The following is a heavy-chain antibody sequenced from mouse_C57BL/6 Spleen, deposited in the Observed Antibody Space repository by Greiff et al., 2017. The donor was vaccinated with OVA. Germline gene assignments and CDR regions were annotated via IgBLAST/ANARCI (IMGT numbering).Heavy chain of an antibody. J-gene: IGHJ2*01. CDR3: ARSGTTVVAPLDY. Sequence: VKLQESGAELVRPGTSVKVSCKASGYAFTNYLIEWVKQRPGQGLEWIGVINPGSGGTNYNEKFKGKATLTADKSSSTAYMQLSSLTSEDSAVYFCARSGTTVVAPLDYWGQGTTLTVSS. V-gene: IGHV1-54*01. D-gene: IGHD1-1*01. CDR2: INPGSGGT. CDR1: GYAFTNYL.